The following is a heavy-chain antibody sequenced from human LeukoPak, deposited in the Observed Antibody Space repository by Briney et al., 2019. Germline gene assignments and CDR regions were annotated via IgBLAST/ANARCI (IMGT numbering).Heavy chain of an antibody. J-gene: IGHJ5*02. Sequence: SVKVSWKASGGTFSSYAISWVRQAPGQGLEWMGRIIPIFGIANYAQKFQGRVTITADKSTSTAYMELSSLRSEDTAVYYCARDGRNNWFDPWGQGTLVTVSS. CDR2: IIPIFGIA. CDR1: GGTFSSYA. CDR3: ARDGRNNWFDP. V-gene: IGHV1-69*04. D-gene: IGHD1-26*01.